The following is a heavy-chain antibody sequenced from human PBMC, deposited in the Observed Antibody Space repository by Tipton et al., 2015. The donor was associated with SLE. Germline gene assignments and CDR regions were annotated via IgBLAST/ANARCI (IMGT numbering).Heavy chain of an antibody. CDR3: ARGVHSSGYYYFDY. CDR2: MNPNSGNT. D-gene: IGHD6-19*01. J-gene: IGHJ4*02. Sequence: QVQLVQSGAEVKKPGASVKVSCKASGYTFTTYDIHWVRQATGQGLEWMGWMNPNSGNTGYAQKFQGRVTMTRHTSISTAYMELSSLRSEDTAVYYCARGVHSSGYYYFDYWGQGTLVTVSS. V-gene: IGHV1-8*02. CDR1: GYTFTTYD.